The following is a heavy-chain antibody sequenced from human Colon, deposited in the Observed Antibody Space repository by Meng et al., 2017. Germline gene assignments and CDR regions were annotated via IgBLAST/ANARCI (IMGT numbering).Heavy chain of an antibody. V-gene: IGHV4-31*01. CDR3: ARGSGTLRHFDY. CDR2: VSHTGST. J-gene: IGHJ4*02. CDR1: GGSISNCFFF. Sequence: QVPLQGSGPGLVNPSQTLSLTCTVSGGSISNCFFFWSWLRQHPLKGLEWIGSVSHTGSTSYNPSIQSLVTISRDTPKNQFSLNLTSVTAADTAVYFCARGSGTLRHFDYWGQGTLVTVSS. D-gene: IGHD1-26*01.